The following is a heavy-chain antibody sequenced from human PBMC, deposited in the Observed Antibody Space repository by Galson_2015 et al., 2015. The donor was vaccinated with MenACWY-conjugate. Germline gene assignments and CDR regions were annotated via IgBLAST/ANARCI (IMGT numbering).Heavy chain of an antibody. CDR3: ARVGYYDSSGSGAFDI. CDR1: GGTFSSYA. J-gene: IGHJ3*02. V-gene: IGHV1-69*13. CDR2: IIPIFGTA. Sequence: SVKVSCKASGGTFSSYAISWVRQAPGQGLEWMGGIIPIFGTANYAQKFQGRVTITADESTSTAYMELSSLRSEDTAVYYCARVGYYDSSGSGAFDIWGQGTMVTVSA. D-gene: IGHD3-22*01.